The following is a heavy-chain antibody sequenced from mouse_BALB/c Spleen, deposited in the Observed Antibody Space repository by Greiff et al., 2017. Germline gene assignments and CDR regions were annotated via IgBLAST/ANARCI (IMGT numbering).Heavy chain of an antibody. CDR3: AREERLRPFAY. J-gene: IGHJ3*01. Sequence: VQLKQSGAELVKPGASVKLSCTASGFNIKDTYMHWVKQRPEQGLEWIGRIDPANGNTKYDPKFQGKATITADTSSNTAYLQLSSLTSEDTAFYYCAREERLRPFAYGGQGTLVTVSA. CDR1: GFNIKDTY. CDR2: IDPANGNT. D-gene: IGHD1-2*01. V-gene: IGHV14-3*02.